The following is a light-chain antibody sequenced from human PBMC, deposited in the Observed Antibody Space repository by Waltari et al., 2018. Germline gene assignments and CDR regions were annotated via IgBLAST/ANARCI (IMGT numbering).Light chain of an antibody. V-gene: IGKV2-30*02. CDR3: MQGTHWPPWT. J-gene: IGKJ1*01. Sequence: DVVMTQSPLSLPVTLGQTACISCRSRQILVHSDGTTYLSWFQQRPCQSPRRLIYKVSNRDSGVPDIFSGSGSGTDFTLKISRVEAEDVGVYYCMQGTHWPPWTFGQGTKVEIQ. CDR1: QILVHSDGTTY. CDR2: KVS.